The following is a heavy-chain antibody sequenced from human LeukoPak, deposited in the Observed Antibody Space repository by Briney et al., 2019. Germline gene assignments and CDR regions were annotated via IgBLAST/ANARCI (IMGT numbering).Heavy chain of an antibody. D-gene: IGHD3-10*01. V-gene: IGHV4-4*02. Sequence: SSGTLSLTCAVSGASISSGYWWSWVRQPPGKGLEWIGEIYHSGSTNHNPSLKSRVTISVDKSKSQFSLNLNSVTAADTAVYYCARDDTGVIRGIRFHYWGQGTLVTVSS. CDR2: IYHSGST. CDR3: ARDDTGVIRGIRFHY. J-gene: IGHJ4*02. CDR1: GASISSGYW.